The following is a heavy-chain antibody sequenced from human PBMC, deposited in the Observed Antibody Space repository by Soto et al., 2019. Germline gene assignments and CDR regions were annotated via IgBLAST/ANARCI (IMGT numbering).Heavy chain of an antibody. J-gene: IGHJ4*02. CDR1: GFTFNNCA. CDR2: ISGTGGST. V-gene: IGHV3-23*01. Sequence: GGSLRLSCAASGFTFNNCAMNWVRQAPGKGLEWVATISGTGGSTYYADSVKGRFTISRDNSKNTLYLQMNSLGVEDTAVYYCAKDRLGGNFDYWGQGTQVTVSS. CDR3: AKDRLGGNFDY.